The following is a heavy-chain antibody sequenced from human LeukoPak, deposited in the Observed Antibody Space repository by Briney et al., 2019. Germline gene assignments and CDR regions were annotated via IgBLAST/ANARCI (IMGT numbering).Heavy chain of an antibody. CDR1: GYTFTSYG. CDR3: ARVQDTYYYDSSGYYPLDY. V-gene: IGHV1-18*01. D-gene: IGHD3-22*01. Sequence: GASVKVSCKXSGYTFTSYGISRVRQAPGQGLEWMGWISAYNGNTNYAQKLQGRVTMTTDTSTSTAYMELRSLRSDDTAVYYCARVQDTYYYDSSGYYPLDYWGQGTLVTVSS. J-gene: IGHJ4*02. CDR2: ISAYNGNT.